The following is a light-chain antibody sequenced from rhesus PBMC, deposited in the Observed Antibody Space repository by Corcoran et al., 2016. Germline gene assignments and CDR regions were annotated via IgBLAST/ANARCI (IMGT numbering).Light chain of an antibody. CDR3: GQGTNFPLT. V-gene: IGKV2-65*01. Sequence: DVVMTQSPLSLSITPGQPASISCRSSQSLVHSNGKTYLNWYHQKLGQTPRRIIYQISNRDPGVPDRFSGSGAGTDFTLKISRVEAEDFGIYYCGQGTNFPLTFGGGTKVEIK. J-gene: IGKJ4*01. CDR2: QIS. CDR1: QSLVHSNGKTY.